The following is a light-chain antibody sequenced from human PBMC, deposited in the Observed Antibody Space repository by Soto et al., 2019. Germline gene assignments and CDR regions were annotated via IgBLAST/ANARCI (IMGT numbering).Light chain of an antibody. CDR2: HNN. CDR3: QSRDSSLSSSWV. CDR1: SSNIGADFD. V-gene: IGLV1-40*01. J-gene: IGLJ3*02. Sequence: QSVLTQPPSVSVAPGQRVTISCTGSSSNIGADFDVHWYQHLPGTAPKLLISHNNNRPSGVPDRFSGSKSGTSASLAITGLQADDEAVYYCQSRDSSLSSSWVFGGGTKLTVL.